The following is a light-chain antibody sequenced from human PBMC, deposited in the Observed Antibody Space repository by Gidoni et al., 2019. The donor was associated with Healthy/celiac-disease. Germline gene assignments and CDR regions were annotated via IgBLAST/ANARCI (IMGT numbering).Light chain of an antibody. CDR1: SSNIGNHY. Sequence: QSVLTQPPSVSAAPGQKVTISCSGSSSNIGNHYVSWYQPLPGTAPKLLIYDHNKRTSGIPVRFSGSKSGTSATLGITGLQTGDEADYYCGTWDSSLSAGWVFGGGTKLNVL. CDR3: GTWDSSLSAGWV. V-gene: IGLV1-51*01. J-gene: IGLJ3*02. CDR2: DHN.